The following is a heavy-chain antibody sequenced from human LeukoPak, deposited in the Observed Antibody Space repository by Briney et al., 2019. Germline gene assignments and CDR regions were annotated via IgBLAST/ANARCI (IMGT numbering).Heavy chain of an antibody. J-gene: IGHJ5*02. CDR1: GGSFSGYY. CDR2: INHSGST. Sequence: SETLSLTCAVYGGSFSGYYWSWIRQPPGKGLEWIGEINHSGSTNYNPSLKSRVTISVDTSKNQLSLRLGSVTAADTAVYYCARGGRSGATKTWGQGTLVTVSS. D-gene: IGHD1-26*01. CDR3: ARGGRSGATKT. V-gene: IGHV4-34*01.